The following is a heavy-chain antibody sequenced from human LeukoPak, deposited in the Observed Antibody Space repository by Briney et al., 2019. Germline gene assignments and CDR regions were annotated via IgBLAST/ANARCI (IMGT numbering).Heavy chain of an antibody. D-gene: IGHD4-17*01. CDR3: ARDTVATTFGY. CDR1: GFTFSNYW. CDR2: IKQDGSDK. Sequence: PGGSLRLSCAASGFTFSNYWMSWVRQAPGKGLEWVANIKQDGSDKYYVDSVKGRFTISRDNAKNSLYLQMNSLRAEDTAAYYCARDTVATTFGYWGQGTVVTVSS. J-gene: IGHJ4*02. V-gene: IGHV3-7*04.